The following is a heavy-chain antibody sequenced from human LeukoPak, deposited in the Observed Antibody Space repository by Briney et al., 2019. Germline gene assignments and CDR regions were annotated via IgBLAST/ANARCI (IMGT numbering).Heavy chain of an antibody. V-gene: IGHV4-34*01. D-gene: IGHD3-22*01. CDR2: INHSGST. Sequence: SSETLSLTCAVYGGSFSGYYWSWIRQPPGKGLEWIGEINHSGSTNYNPSLKSRVTISVDTPKNQFSLKLSSLTAADTAVYYCARGRAYYYDSSGYYPPLIDYWGQGTLVTVSS. CDR3: ARGRAYYYDSSGYYPPLIDY. CDR1: GGSFSGYY. J-gene: IGHJ4*02.